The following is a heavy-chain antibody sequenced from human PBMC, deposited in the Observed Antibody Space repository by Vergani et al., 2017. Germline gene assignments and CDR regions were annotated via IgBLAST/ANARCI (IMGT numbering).Heavy chain of an antibody. J-gene: IGHJ4*02. CDR1: GFTFGDYA. Sequence: EVQLVESGGGLVQPGRSLRLSCTASGFTFGDYAMSWVRQAPGKGLEWVSSIKNTGDSTHYADSVKGRFTISRDNSKNTLYLQMNSLRVEDTAVYYCGRGSDNYNWGQGTLVTVSS. CDR3: GRGSDNYN. D-gene: IGHD5-24*01. CDR2: IKNTGDST. V-gene: IGHV3-23*04.